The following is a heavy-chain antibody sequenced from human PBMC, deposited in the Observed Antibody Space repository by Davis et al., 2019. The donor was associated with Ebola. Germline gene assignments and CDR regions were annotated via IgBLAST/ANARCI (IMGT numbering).Heavy chain of an antibody. CDR2: IWYDGSNK. Sequence: GESLKISCAASGFTFSSYGMHWVRQAPGKGLEWVAVIWYDGSNKYYADSVKGRFTISRDNSKNTLYLQMNSLRAEDTAVYYCAKEESSGWLPLDYWGQGTLVTVSS. CDR1: GFTFSSYG. J-gene: IGHJ4*02. D-gene: IGHD6-19*01. CDR3: AKEESSGWLPLDY. V-gene: IGHV3-33*06.